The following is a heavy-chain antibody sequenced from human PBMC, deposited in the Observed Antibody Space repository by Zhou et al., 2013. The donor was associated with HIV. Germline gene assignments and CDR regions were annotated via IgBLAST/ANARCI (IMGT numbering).Heavy chain of an antibody. CDR3: ARDRFYGSGSPFDP. J-gene: IGHJ5*02. Sequence: QVQLQESGPGLVKPSETLSLTCTVSGGSISSYYWSWIRQPAGKGLEWIGRIYTSGSTNYDPSLKSRVTMSVDTSKNQFSLKLSSVTAADTAVYYCARDRFYGSGSPFDPWGQGTLVTVSS. D-gene: IGHD3-10*01. V-gene: IGHV4-4*07. CDR1: GGSISSYY. CDR2: IYTSGST.